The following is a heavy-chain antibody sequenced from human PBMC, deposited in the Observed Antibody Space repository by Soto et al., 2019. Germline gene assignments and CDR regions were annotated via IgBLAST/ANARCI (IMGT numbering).Heavy chain of an antibody. D-gene: IGHD3-3*01. Sequence: EVQLLESGGGLVQPGGSLRLSCAASGFTFSSYAMSWVRQAPGKGLEWVSAISGSGGSTYYADSVKGRFTISRDNSKNTLYLQMNSLRDEDTAVYYCAKGLITIFGVVLPYYFDYWGQGTLVTVSS. J-gene: IGHJ4*02. V-gene: IGHV3-23*01. CDR2: ISGSGGST. CDR1: GFTFSSYA. CDR3: AKGLITIFGVVLPYYFDY.